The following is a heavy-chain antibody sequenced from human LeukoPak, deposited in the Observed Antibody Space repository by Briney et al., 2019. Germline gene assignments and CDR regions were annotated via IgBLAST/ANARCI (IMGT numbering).Heavy chain of an antibody. CDR2: FYFSGST. CDR1: SGSISSNSYY. D-gene: IGHD4-17*01. V-gene: IGHV4-39*01. CDR3: ARQSDYGFDY. Sequence: PSXTLSLTCTVSSGSISSNSYYWGWIRQPPGKGLEWIASFYFSGSTYYNPSLKSRVTIYVHTSKNQVSLNLNSVTAADTAVYYCARQSDYGFDYWGQGTLVTVSS. J-gene: IGHJ4*02.